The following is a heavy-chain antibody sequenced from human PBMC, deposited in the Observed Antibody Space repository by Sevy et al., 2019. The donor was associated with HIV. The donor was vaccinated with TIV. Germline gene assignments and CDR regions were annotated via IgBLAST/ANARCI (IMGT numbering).Heavy chain of an antibody. D-gene: IGHD6-6*01. CDR3: AKDKYSSSSGRGAFDI. CDR1: GFTFSSYA. CDR2: ISGSGGST. Sequence: GGSLRLSCAASGFTFSSYAMSWVRQAPGKGLEWVSAISGSGGSTYYADSVKGRFTISRENSKNTLYLQMNSLRAEDTAVYYCAKDKYSSSSGRGAFDIWGQGTMVTVSS. J-gene: IGHJ3*02. V-gene: IGHV3-23*01.